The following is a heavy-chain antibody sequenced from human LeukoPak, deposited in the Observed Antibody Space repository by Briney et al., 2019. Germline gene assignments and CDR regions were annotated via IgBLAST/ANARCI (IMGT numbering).Heavy chain of an antibody. CDR1: GYTFTGYY. V-gene: IGHV1-2*02. D-gene: IGHD5-12*01. CDR3: ARELNSSGYAASGY. CDR2: INPNSGGT. J-gene: IGHJ4*02. Sequence: ASVKVSCKASGYTFTGYYMHWVRQAPGQGLEWMGWINPNSGGTNYAQKFQGRVTMTRDTSISTAYMELSRLRSDDTAVYYCARELNSSGYAASGYWGQGTLVTVSS.